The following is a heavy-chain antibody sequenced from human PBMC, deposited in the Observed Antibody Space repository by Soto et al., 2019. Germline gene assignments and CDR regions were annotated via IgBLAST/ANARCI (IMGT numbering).Heavy chain of an antibody. J-gene: IGHJ4*02. CDR1: GYSFISYG. CDR3: VTDYVRGRDY. Sequence: QVQLVQSGAEVKKPGASVKISCKASGYSFISYGIHWVRQAPGQRPEWMGWINGGNGGTEYSQRFQGRVTITMDTSATTVYLELRSLVSLATAIYYCVTDYVRGRDYWGQGAVVAVSS. V-gene: IGHV1-3*01. CDR2: INGGNGGT. D-gene: IGHD3-16*01.